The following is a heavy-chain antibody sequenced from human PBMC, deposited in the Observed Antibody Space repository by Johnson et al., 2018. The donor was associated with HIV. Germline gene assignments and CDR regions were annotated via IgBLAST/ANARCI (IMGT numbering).Heavy chain of an antibody. D-gene: IGHD2-2*02. CDR2: ISRNGGST. J-gene: IGHJ3*02. CDR1: GFTVSSNY. CDR3: ARGEGRIPHAFDI. Sequence: VQLVESGGGLVQPGGSLRLSCAASGFTVSSNYMSWVRQAPGKGLEYVSAISRNGGSTYYANSVKGRFTISRDNSKNTLYLQMGSMRAEDMAVYYCARGEGRIPHAFDIWGQGTMVTVSS. V-gene: IGHV3-64*01.